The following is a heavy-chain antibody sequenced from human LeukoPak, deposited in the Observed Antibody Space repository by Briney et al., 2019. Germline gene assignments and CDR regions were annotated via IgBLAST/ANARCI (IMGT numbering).Heavy chain of an antibody. J-gene: IGHJ4*02. V-gene: IGHV2-5*02. CDR2: IYWDDDK. CDR1: GFSLSTSGVG. D-gene: IGHD3-10*01. CDR3: AGGSGRTFDY. Sequence: SGPTLVKPTQTLTLTCTFSGFSLSTSGVGVGRIRQPPGKALEWLALIYWDDDKRYSPSLESRLTLTKDTSKNQVVLKMTNMDPVDTATYYCAGGSGRTFDYWGQGTLVTVSS.